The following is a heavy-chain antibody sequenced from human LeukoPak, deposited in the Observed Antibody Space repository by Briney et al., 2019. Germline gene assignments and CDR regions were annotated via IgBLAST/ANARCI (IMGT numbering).Heavy chain of an antibody. Sequence: PGGSLRLSCAASGFTFSNYWMHWVRQAPGKGLLGVSRIKGDGSHTIYADSVKGRFTISRDNAKNTLYLQMKSLRAEDTAVYYCVRDWDHFDFDSWGLGTLVTVSS. D-gene: IGHD3-9*01. CDR1: GFTFSNYW. J-gene: IGHJ5*01. CDR2: IKGDGSHT. V-gene: IGHV3-74*01. CDR3: VRDWDHFDFDS.